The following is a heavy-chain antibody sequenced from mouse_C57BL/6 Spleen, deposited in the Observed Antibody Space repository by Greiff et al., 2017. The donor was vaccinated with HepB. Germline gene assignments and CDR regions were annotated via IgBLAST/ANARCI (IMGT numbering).Heavy chain of an antibody. CDR2: INPSSGYT. CDR1: GYTFTSYT. Sequence: VQLQQSGAELARPGASVKMSCKASGYTFTSYTMHWVKQRPGQGLEWIGYINPSSGYTKYNQKFKDKATLTADKSSSTAYMQLSSLTSEDSAVYYCARSPDYGSSYLHYAMDYWGQGTSVTVSS. D-gene: IGHD1-1*01. CDR3: ARSPDYGSSYLHYAMDY. J-gene: IGHJ4*01. V-gene: IGHV1-4*01.